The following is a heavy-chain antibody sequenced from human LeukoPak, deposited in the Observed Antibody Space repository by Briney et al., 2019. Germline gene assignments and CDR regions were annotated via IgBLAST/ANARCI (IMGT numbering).Heavy chain of an antibody. CDR1: GFTFSSYA. Sequence: GGSLRLSCAASGFTFSSYAMSWVRQAPGKGLEWVSAISGSGGSTYYADSVKGRFTISRDNSKNTLYLQMNSLRAEDTAVYYCAKDGDVVVPAAIKSLNWFDSWGQGTLVTDSS. J-gene: IGHJ5*01. V-gene: IGHV3-23*01. CDR3: AKDGDVVVPAAIKSLNWFDS. D-gene: IGHD2-2*02. CDR2: ISGSGGST.